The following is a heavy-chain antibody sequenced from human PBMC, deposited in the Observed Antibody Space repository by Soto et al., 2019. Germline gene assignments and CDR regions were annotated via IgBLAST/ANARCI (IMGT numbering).Heavy chain of an antibody. CDR1: GYSFTTYW. Sequence: GESLKISCQASGYSFTTYWIAWVRQTPGRGLEWMGIIYPGDSEIKYSPSFDGQVTFSVDKSTSTAYLQWIGLKTSDTGMYFCARSPAGTSLDQFDFWGQGSLVTVSS. CDR3: ARSPAGTSLDQFDF. J-gene: IGHJ4*02. CDR2: IYPGDSEI. D-gene: IGHD1-7*01. V-gene: IGHV5-51*01.